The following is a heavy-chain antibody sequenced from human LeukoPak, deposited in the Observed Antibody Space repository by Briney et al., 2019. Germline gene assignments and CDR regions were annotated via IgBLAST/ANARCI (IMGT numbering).Heavy chain of an antibody. V-gene: IGHV1-69*04. CDR3: ARDPPNGTGRYYYGMDV. CDR1: GGTFSSYA. D-gene: IGHD1-1*01. J-gene: IGHJ6*02. Sequence: SVKVSCKASGGTFSSYAISWVRQAPGQGLEWMGRIIPILGIANYAQEFQGRVTITADKSTSTAYMELSSLRSEDTAVYYCARDPPNGTGRYYYGMDVWGQGTTVTVSS. CDR2: IIPILGIA.